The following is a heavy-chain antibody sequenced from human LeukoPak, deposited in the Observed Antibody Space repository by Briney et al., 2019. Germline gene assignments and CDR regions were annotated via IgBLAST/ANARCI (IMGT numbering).Heavy chain of an antibody. CDR1: GDSVSSNSAA. Sequence: SQTLSLTCAISGDSVSSNSAAWNWIRQSPSRGLEWLRRTYYRYKWYNDYAVSVKSRITINPDTSKNQFSLQLNSVTPEDTAVYHCARDRYGSGWIDFDYWGQGTLVTVSS. D-gene: IGHD6-19*01. CDR2: TYYRYKWYN. V-gene: IGHV6-1*01. J-gene: IGHJ4*02. CDR3: ARDRYGSGWIDFDY.